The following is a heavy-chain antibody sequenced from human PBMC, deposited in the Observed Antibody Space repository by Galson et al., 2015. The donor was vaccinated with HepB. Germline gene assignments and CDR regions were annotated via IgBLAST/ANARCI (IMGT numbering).Heavy chain of an antibody. CDR3: ARDLARVLVPAARPPKYVFDM. CDR2: INPKSGGT. V-gene: IGHV1-2*04. CDR1: GYTFTDYY. Sequence: SVKVSCKASGYTFTDYYFHWVRQAPGQGLEWMGWINPKSGGTHYAQKFQGWVTITRDTSISTVYMELSRLKSDDTAVFYCARDLARVLVPAARPPKYVFDMWGQGTMVIVSS. J-gene: IGHJ3*02. D-gene: IGHD2-2*01.